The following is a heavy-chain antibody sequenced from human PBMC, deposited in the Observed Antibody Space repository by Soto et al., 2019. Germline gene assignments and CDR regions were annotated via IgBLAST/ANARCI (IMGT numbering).Heavy chain of an antibody. D-gene: IGHD5-12*01. CDR1: GFKFSNYA. CDR3: AREWSVANPGY. V-gene: IGHV3-23*01. J-gene: IGHJ4*02. CDR2: ISATGGGT. Sequence: VGSLRLSCAASGFKFSNYAMSWVRQAPGKGLEWVSLISATGGGTYYADSVKGRFTISRDNSKNTLYLQMNSLRPEDTAVHYCAREWSVANPGYWGQGTQVTVSS.